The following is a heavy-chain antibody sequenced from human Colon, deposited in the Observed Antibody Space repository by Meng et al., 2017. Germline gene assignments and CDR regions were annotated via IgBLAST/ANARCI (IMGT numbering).Heavy chain of an antibody. CDR1: GGSFSGYS. Sequence: QVQLQQWGAGLLKPSETLSLTCAVYGGSFSGYSWSWIRQPSGKGLEWIGEINHTGNTIYNPSLKSRLTISVDTSKNQFSLNLSSVTAADTSLYYCARSVRLGVAGKSGAYWGQGTLVTVSS. CDR2: INHTGNT. V-gene: IGHV4-34*01. D-gene: IGHD6-19*01. CDR3: ARSVRLGVAGKSGAY. J-gene: IGHJ4*02.